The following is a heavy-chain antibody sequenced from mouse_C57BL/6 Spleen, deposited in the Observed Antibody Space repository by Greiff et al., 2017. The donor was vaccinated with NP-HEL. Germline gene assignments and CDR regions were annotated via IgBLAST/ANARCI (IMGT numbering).Heavy chain of an antibody. CDR2: IRNKANNHAT. CDR1: GFTFSDAW. J-gene: IGHJ2*01. Sequence: EVHLVESGGGLVQPGGSMKLSCAASGFTFSDAWMDWVRQSPEKGLEWVAEIRNKANNHATYYAVSVKGRFTISRDDSKSSVYLQMNSLGAEDTDIYYCTRFWLRGYFDYWGQGTTLTVSS. CDR3: TRFWLRGYFDY. D-gene: IGHD3-2*02. V-gene: IGHV6-6*01.